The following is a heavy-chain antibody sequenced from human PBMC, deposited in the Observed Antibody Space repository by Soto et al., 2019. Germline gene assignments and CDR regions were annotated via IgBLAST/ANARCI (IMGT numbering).Heavy chain of an antibody. CDR1: GFTFSSYL. Sequence: GGSLRLSCAASGFTFSSYLMSWVRQSPGKGLEWVANIKQDGSEKYYVDSVKGRFTISRDNAKNSLYLQMNSLRAEDTAVYYCARWDYYGSGNWFDPWGQGTLVTVSS. CDR2: IKQDGSEK. D-gene: IGHD3-10*01. J-gene: IGHJ5*02. CDR3: ARWDYYGSGNWFDP. V-gene: IGHV3-7*01.